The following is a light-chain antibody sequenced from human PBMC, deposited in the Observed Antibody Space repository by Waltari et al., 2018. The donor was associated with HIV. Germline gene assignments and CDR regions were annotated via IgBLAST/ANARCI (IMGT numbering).Light chain of an antibody. J-gene: IGKJ1*01. CDR3: QQANSFPRT. CDR1: QSISNY. CDR2: AAY. V-gene: IGKV1-39*01. Sequence: DIQMTQSPSSLSASVGDRVTITCRASQSISNYLNWYQHKVGKVPKLLISAAYFLQSGVPSRFGGSGSGTDFTLTISSLQPEDFATYYCQQANSFPRTFGQGTKVEIK.